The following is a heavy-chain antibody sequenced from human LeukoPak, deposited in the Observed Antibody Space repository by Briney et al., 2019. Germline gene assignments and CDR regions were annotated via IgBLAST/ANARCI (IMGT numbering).Heavy chain of an antibody. D-gene: IGHD5-18*01. V-gene: IGHV3-23*01. CDR2: ISGSGGST. CDR1: GFTFSSYA. Sequence: HPGGSLTLSCAASGFTFSSYAMSWVRQAPGKGLEWVSAISGSGGSTYYADSVKGRFTISRDNSKNTLYLQMNSLRAEDTAVYYCAKPLLQLTGDIDYWGQGTLVTVSS. CDR3: AKPLLQLTGDIDY. J-gene: IGHJ4*02.